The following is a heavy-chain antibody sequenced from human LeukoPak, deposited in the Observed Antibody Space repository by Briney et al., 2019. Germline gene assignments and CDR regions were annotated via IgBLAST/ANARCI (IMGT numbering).Heavy chain of an antibody. CDR3: ARGASYSSSSLDH. CDR2: ISYSGDT. V-gene: IGHV4-59*01. D-gene: IGHD6-13*01. J-gene: IGHJ4*02. Sequence: KPSETLSLTRTVSGDSIRSYFCSWIRQPPGKGLEWIGYISYSGDTKYNPSLKSRVTISVDTSKNQFSLKLRSVTAADTAVYYCARGASYSSSSLDHWGQGTLVTVSS. CDR1: GDSIRSYF.